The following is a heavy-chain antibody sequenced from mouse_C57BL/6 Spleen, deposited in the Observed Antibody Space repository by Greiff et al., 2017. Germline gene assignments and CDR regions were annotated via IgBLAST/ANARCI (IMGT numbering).Heavy chain of an antibody. V-gene: IGHV1-80*01. CDR2: IYPGDGDT. J-gene: IGHJ3*01. D-gene: IGHD1-1*01. CDR1: GYAFSSYW. Sequence: QVQLKESGAELVKPGASVKISCKASGYAFSSYWMNWVKQRPGKGLEWIGQIYPGDGDTNYNGKFKGKATLTADKSSSTAYMQLSSLTSEDSAVYFCARRSGSGSSPAWFAYWGQGTLVTVSA. CDR3: ARRSGSGSSPAWFAY.